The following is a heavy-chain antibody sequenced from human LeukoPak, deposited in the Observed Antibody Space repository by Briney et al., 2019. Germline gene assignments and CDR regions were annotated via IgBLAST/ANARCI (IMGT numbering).Heavy chain of an antibody. D-gene: IGHD2-2*01. CDR3: ARDRCSSTSCYPNDP. Sequence: ASVKVSCKASGYTFTSYYMHWVRQAPGQGLEWMGIINPSGGSTSYAQKFQGRVTMTRDTSTNTVYMELSSLRSEDTAVYYCARDRCSSTSCYPNDPWGQGTLVTVSS. J-gene: IGHJ5*02. CDR1: GYTFTSYY. V-gene: IGHV1-46*01. CDR2: INPSGGST.